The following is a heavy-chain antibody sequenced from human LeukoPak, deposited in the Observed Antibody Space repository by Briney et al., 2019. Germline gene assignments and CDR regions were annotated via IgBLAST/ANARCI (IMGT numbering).Heavy chain of an antibody. CDR1: GYTFTSYY. CDR3: ARGGGTVLRDPYYYYMDV. V-gene: IGHV1-46*01. J-gene: IGHJ6*03. CDR2: INPSGGST. Sequence: ASVKVSCKASGYTFTSYYMHWVRQAPGQGPEWMGIINPSGGSTSYAQKFQGRVTMTRDTSTSTVYMELSSLRSEDTAVYYCARGGGTVLRDPYYYYMDVWGKGTTVTVSS. D-gene: IGHD4-17*01.